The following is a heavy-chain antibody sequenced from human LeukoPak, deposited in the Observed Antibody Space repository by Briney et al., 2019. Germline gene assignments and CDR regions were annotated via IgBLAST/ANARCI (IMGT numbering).Heavy chain of an antibody. Sequence: PGGSLRLSCAASGFTFSSYWMSWVRQAPGKGLEWVANIKQDGSEKYYVDSVKGRFTISRDNAKNSLYLQMNSLRAEDTAVYYCARDQGQPGWDSSGWYTYYYYMDVWGKGTTVTVSS. CDR1: GFTFSSYW. D-gene: IGHD6-19*01. CDR2: IKQDGSEK. CDR3: ARDQGQPGWDSSGWYTYYYYMDV. J-gene: IGHJ6*03. V-gene: IGHV3-7*01.